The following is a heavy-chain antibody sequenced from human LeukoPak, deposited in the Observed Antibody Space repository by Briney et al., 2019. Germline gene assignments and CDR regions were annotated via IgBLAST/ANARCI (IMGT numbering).Heavy chain of an antibody. CDR3: ARDLLGGSYFGVPPDW. V-gene: IGHV1-18*01. D-gene: IGHD1-26*01. J-gene: IGHJ4*02. CDR1: GGTFSSYG. CDR2: ISAYNGNT. Sequence: ASVKVSCKASGGTFSSYGISWVRQAPGQGLEWMGWISAYNGNTNYAQKLQGRVTMTTDTSTSTAYMELRSLRSDDTAVYYCARDLLGGSYFGVPPDWWGQGTLVTVSS.